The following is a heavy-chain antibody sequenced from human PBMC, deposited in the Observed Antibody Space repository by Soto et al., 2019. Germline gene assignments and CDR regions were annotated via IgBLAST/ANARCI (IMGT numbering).Heavy chain of an antibody. Sequence: GGSLRLSCAASGFTFSDYYMSWIRQAPGKGLEWVSCISSNGSSIGYADSVKGRFTISRDNAKNSLYLQMNSLRAEDTALYYCAKDIGSCSGGSCYLGYFDYWGQGTLVTVSS. CDR1: GFTFSDYY. V-gene: IGHV3-11*01. J-gene: IGHJ4*02. CDR2: ISSNGSSI. D-gene: IGHD2-15*01. CDR3: AKDIGSCSGGSCYLGYFDY.